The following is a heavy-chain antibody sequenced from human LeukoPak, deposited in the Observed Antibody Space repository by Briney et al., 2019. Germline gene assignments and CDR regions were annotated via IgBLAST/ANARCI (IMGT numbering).Heavy chain of an antibody. D-gene: IGHD6-6*01. CDR3: ARLVSARPSYFDY. CDR2: IIPIFGTA. V-gene: IGHV1-69*13. J-gene: IGHJ4*02. Sequence: SVKVSCKASGGTFSSYAISWVRQAPGQGLEWMGGIIPIFGTANYAQKFQGRVTITADESTSTAYMELSSLRSEDTAVYYCARLVSARPSYFDYWGREPWSPSPQ. CDR1: GGTFSSYA.